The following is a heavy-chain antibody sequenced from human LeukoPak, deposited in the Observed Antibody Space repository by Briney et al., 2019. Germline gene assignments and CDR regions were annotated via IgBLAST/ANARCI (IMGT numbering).Heavy chain of an antibody. J-gene: IGHJ4*02. CDR2: IKQDGSKL. D-gene: IGHD1-26*01. V-gene: IGHV3-7*01. CDR3: ARWEARDTWVYDY. CDR1: GFTFSSYW. Sequence: GGSLRLSCAASGFTFSSYWMSWVRQAPGKGLEWVANIKQDGSKLSYVDSVKGRFTVSRDNAKNSLYLQMNSLRAEDTAVYYCARWEARDTWVYDYWGQGTPVTVSS.